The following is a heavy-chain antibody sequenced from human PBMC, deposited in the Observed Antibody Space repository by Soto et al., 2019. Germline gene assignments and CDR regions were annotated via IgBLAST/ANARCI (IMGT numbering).Heavy chain of an antibody. Sequence: QVQLVESGGGLVKPGGSLRLSCAASGFSFSDYYMSWIRQAPGKGLEWVAYMSSSGDYTNYGVSVKGRFTISRDNARNSLFLQMNSLRVEDTAVYYCARGGPTGSSKRTLVNYWGQGTLVTVSS. J-gene: IGHJ4*02. D-gene: IGHD1-26*01. V-gene: IGHV3-11*05. CDR3: ARGGPTGSSKRTLVNY. CDR2: MSSSGDYT. CDR1: GFSFSDYY.